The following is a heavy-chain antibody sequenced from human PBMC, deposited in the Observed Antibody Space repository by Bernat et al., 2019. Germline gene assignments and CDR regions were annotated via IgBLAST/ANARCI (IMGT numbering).Heavy chain of an antibody. CDR1: GFTFSSYA. CDR3: ARGSIPLYSSGWYGYFQH. V-gene: IGHV3-30-3*01. CDR2: ISYDGNNK. J-gene: IGHJ1*01. Sequence: QVQLVESGGGVVQPGRSLRLSCAASGFTFSSYAMHWVRQAPGKGLEWVAVISYDGNNKYYAESVKGRFTISRDNSKNTLYLQMNSLRAEDTAVYYCARGSIPLYSSGWYGYFQHWGQGTLVTVSS. D-gene: IGHD6-19*01.